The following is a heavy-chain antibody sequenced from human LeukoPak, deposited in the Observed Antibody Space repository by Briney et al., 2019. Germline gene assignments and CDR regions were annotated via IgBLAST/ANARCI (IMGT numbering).Heavy chain of an antibody. V-gene: IGHV3-23*01. CDR3: AKGDYVDTVMLN. D-gene: IGHD5-18*01. CDR1: GFTFSSYS. CDR2: ISGSGGGT. Sequence: GGSLRLSCAASGFTFSSYSMNWVRQAPGKGLEWVSAISGSGGGTYYADSVKGRFTISRDNSKNTLYLQMNSLRAEDTAVYYCAKGDYVDTVMLNWGQGTLVTVSS. J-gene: IGHJ4*02.